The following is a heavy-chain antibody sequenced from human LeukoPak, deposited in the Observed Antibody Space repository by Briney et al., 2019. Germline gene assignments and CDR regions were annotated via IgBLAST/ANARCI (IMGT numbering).Heavy chain of an antibody. CDR2: INTDGSST. J-gene: IGHJ6*03. CDR3: ARGETPWGGRDYYYYMDV. V-gene: IGHV3-74*01. Sequence: GGSLRLSCAASGFTFSSYWMHWVRQAPGKGLVWVSRINTDGSSTSYADSVKGRFTISRDNAKNTLYLQMNSLRAEDTAVYYCARGETPWGGRDYYYYMDVWGKGNPGHRLL. CDR1: GFTFSSYW. D-gene: IGHD3-10*01.